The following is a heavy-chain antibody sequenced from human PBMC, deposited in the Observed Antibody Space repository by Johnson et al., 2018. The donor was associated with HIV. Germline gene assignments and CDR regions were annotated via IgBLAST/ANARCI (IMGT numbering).Heavy chain of an antibody. CDR3: AKDIAATADAFDI. CDR2: ISWNSGSI. CDR1: GFTFDDYA. Sequence: QLVESGGGLVQPGRSLRLSCAASGFTFDDYAMNWVRQAPGKGLEWVSGISWNSGSIGYADSVKGRFTISRDNAKNSLYLQMNSLRAEDTALYYCAKDIAATADAFDIWGQGTMVTVSS. D-gene: IGHD6-25*01. J-gene: IGHJ3*02. V-gene: IGHV3-9*01.